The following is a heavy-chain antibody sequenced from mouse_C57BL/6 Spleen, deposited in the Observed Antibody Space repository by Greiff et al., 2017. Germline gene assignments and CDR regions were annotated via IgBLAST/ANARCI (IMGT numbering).Heavy chain of an antibody. D-gene: IGHD2-2*01. CDR1: GFSLTSYG. V-gene: IGHV2-2*01. CDR3: AGYGYDGPYAMDD. J-gene: IGHJ4*01. CDR2: IWSGRST. Sequence: VQGVESGPGLVQPSQSLSITCTVSGFSLTSYGVHWVRQSPGKGLEWLGVIWSGRSTDSNAAFISGLSISKDNSKSQVFFKMNSLQADDTAIYYCAGYGYDGPYAMDDWGQGTSVTVSS.